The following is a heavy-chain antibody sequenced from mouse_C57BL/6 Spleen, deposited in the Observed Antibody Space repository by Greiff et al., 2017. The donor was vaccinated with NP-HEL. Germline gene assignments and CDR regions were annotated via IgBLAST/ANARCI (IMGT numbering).Heavy chain of an antibody. CDR1: GYAFSSYW. Sequence: QVHVKQSGAELVKPGASVKISCKASGYAFSSYWMNWVKQRPGKGLEWIGQIYPGDGDTNYNGKFKGKATLTADKSSSTAYMQLSSLTSEDSAVYFCARGNYDGTAWYFDVWGTGTTVTVSS. D-gene: IGHD2-4*01. CDR3: ARGNYDGTAWYFDV. J-gene: IGHJ1*03. V-gene: IGHV1-80*01. CDR2: IYPGDGDT.